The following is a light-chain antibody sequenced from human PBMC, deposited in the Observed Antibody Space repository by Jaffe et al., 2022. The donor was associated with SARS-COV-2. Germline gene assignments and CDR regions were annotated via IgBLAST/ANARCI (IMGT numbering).Light chain of an antibody. J-gene: IGLJ1*01. CDR1: SSNIGNNY. CDR2: DNN. CDR3: GTWDNSLSAYV. Sequence: QSVLTQPPSVSAAPGQKVTISCSGSSSNIGNNYVSWYQQLPGTAPKFLIYDNNKRPSGIPDRFSGSKSGTSATLGITGLQTGDEADYYCGTWDNSLSAYVFGTGTKVTVL. V-gene: IGLV1-51*01.